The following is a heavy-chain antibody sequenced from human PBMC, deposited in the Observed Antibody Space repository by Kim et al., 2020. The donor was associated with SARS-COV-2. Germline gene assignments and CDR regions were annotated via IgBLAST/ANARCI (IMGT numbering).Heavy chain of an antibody. D-gene: IGHD3-22*01. Sequence: GGSLRLSCAASGFTFSSYSMNWVRQAPGKGLEWVSSISSSSSYIYYADSVKGRFTISRDNAKNSLYLQMNSLRAEDTAVYYCARDPPYDSSGYYYVGYWGQGTLVTVSS. CDR3: ARDPPYDSSGYYYVGY. CDR1: GFTFSSYS. CDR2: ISSSSSYI. J-gene: IGHJ4*02. V-gene: IGHV3-21*01.